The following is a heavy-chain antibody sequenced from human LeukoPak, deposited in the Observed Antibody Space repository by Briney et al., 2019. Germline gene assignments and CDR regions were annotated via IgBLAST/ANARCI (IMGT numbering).Heavy chain of an antibody. V-gene: IGHV3-30-3*01. CDR2: ISYDGSNK. CDR3: ARVKTRSGGSCYSDY. CDR1: GFTFSSYA. Sequence: PGGSLRLSCAASGFTFSSYAMHWVRQAPGKGLEWVAVISYDGSNKYYADSVKGRFTISRDNSKNTLYLQMNSLRAEDTAVYYCARVKTRSGGSCYSDYWGQGTLVTVSS. J-gene: IGHJ4*02. D-gene: IGHD2-15*01.